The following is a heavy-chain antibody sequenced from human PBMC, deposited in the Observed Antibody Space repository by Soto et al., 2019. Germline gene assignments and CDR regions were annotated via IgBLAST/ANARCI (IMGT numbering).Heavy chain of an antibody. J-gene: IGHJ4*02. V-gene: IGHV4-39*07. CDR3: ARGGTPIDY. CDR2: IYYSGST. CDR1: GDSISSSSYY. Sequence: SETLSLTCTVSGDSISSSSYYWGWIRQPPGKGLEWIGYIYYSGSTNYNPSLKSRVTISVDTSKNQFSLKLSSVTAADTAVYYCARGGTPIDYWGQGTLVTVSS. D-gene: IGHD3-16*01.